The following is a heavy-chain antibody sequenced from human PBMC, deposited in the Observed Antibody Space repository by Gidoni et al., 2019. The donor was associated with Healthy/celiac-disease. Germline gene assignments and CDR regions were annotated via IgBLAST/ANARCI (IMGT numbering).Heavy chain of an antibody. Sequence: QVQLQESGQGLVKPSQTLSLTRTVPGGSISSGDYYWSWIRQPPGKGLEWIGYIYYSGSTYYSPSLKSRVTMSLDTSKNQFSLKLTSVTAADTAVYYCARHSGTYYFDYWGQGTLVTVSS. V-gene: IGHV4-30-4*01. CDR2: IYYSGST. J-gene: IGHJ4*02. D-gene: IGHD3-10*01. CDR1: GGSISSGDYY. CDR3: ARHSGTYYFDY.